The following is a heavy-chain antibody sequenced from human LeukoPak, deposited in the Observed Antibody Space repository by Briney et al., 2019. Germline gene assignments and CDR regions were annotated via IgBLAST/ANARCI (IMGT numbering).Heavy chain of an antibody. Sequence: GGSLRLSCTASGFTFGDYGMNWVRQAPGKGLEWVGFIRSKVNGATTEYAASVKGTFSISRDDSNSIAYLQMNSLKTEDTAVYYCTRVVTGTFDYWGQGTPVTASS. J-gene: IGHJ4*02. CDR1: GFTFGDYG. D-gene: IGHD1-20*01. V-gene: IGHV3-49*04. CDR3: TRVVTGTFDY. CDR2: IRSKVNGATT.